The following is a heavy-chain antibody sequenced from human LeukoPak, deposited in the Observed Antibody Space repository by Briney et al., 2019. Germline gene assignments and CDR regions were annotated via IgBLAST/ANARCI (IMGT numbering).Heavy chain of an antibody. Sequence: GGSLRLSCAGSGFTFSNYGMDRVRQAPGKGLEWVAVISYDGKVKYYADSVKGRFTISRDNSKNTLYLEMNSLRGEDTAVYYCAKERLTNVFHETDYWGQATLVTVSS. CDR2: ISYDGKVK. CDR3: AKERLTNVFHETDY. J-gene: IGHJ4*02. D-gene: IGHD1-1*01. V-gene: IGHV3-30*18. CDR1: GFTFSNYG.